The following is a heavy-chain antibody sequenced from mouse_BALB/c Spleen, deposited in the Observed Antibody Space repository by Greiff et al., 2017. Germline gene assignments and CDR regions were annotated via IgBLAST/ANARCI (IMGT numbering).Heavy chain of an antibody. CDR1: GYSFTGYN. J-gene: IGHJ4*01. V-gene: IGHV1-39*01. Sequence: EVKLMESGPELEKPGASVKISCTASGYSFTGYNMNWVKQSNGKSLEWIGNIDPYYGGTSYNQKFKGKATLTVDKSSSTAYMQLKSLTSEDSAVYYCARRMSTGAMDYWGQGTSVTVSS. CDR2: IDPYYGGT. D-gene: IGHD5-1*01. CDR3: ARRMSTGAMDY.